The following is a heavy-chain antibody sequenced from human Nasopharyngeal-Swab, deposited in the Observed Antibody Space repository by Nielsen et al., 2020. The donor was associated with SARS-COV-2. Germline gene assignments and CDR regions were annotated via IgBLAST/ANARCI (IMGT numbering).Heavy chain of an antibody. CDR3: SRARGAYGDYYYYYYTDV. CDR2: TYYRSKWYN. V-gene: IGHV6-1*01. CDR1: GDSVSSSSAA. D-gene: IGHD4-17*01. J-gene: IGHJ6*03. Sequence: SETLSLTCAISGDSVSSSSAAWNSIRQSPSRGLEWLGRTYYRSKWYNDYAVSVKSRITNNPDTSKNQFSLHLNSVTPEDTAVYYCSRARGAYGDYYYYYYTDVWGKGTTVTVSS.